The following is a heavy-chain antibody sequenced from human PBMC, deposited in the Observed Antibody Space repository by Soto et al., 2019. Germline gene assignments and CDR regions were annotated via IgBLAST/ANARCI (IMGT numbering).Heavy chain of an antibody. V-gene: IGHV4-39*01. CDR1: GGSISSSSYY. J-gene: IGHJ6*02. CDR3: ARMGWFGELLAGSTTTGNPLYYYYYYGMDV. CDR2: IYYSGST. D-gene: IGHD3-10*01. Sequence: SETLSLTCTVSGGSISSSSYYWGWIRQPPGKGLEWIGGIYYSGSTYYNPSLKSRVTISVDTSKNQFSLKLSSVTAAATAVYSCARMGWFGELLAGSTTTGNPLYYYYYYGMDVWGQGTTVTVSS.